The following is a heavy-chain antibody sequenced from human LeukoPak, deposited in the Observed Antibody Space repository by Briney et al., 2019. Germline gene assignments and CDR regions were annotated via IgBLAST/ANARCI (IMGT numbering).Heavy chain of an antibody. CDR3: ARLIPVSRTTDYFDY. D-gene: IGHD1-7*01. CDR2: ISTSGGT. CDR1: GASISSYY. Sequence: PSETLSLTCTVSGASISSYYWSLIRQPPGKGLEWIGYISTSGGTNYNPSLKSRVTISVDTSKNQFSLKLRSVTITDTAIYYCARLIPVSRTTDYFDYWGQGILVTVSS. V-gene: IGHV4-4*09. J-gene: IGHJ4*02.